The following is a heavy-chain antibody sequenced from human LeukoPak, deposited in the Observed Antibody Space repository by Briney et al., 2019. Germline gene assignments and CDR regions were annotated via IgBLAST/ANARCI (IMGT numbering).Heavy chain of an antibody. CDR2: INHSGST. D-gene: IGHD2-8*01. J-gene: IGHJ4*02. CDR1: GGPFSGYY. Sequence: SSETLSLLCAVYGGPFSGYYWSWIRQPPGKGLEWIGEINHSGSTNYNPSLKSRVTISVDTSKNQFSLKLSSVTAADTAVYYCATEMVYANDFDYWGQGTLVTVSS. V-gene: IGHV4-34*01. CDR3: ATEMVYANDFDY.